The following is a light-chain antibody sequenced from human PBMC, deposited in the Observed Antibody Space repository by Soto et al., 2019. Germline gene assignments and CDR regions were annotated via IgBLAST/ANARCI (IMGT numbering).Light chain of an antibody. CDR2: DVS. J-gene: IGLJ2*01. V-gene: IGLV2-14*01. Sequence: QSALTQPASVSGSPGQSITISCTGTSNDVGGDNYVSWYRQHPGKVPKLMIYDVSYRPSGVSNRFSGSKSGNTASLTISGLQAEDEADYYCSSYTSSSTLVVFGGGTKLTVL. CDR3: SSYTSSSTLVV. CDR1: SNDVGGDNY.